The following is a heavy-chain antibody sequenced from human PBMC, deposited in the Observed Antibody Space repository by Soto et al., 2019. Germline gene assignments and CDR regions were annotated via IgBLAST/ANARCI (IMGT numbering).Heavy chain of an antibody. J-gene: IGHJ4*02. CDR1: GFTFSSYS. V-gene: IGHV3-48*01. CDR2: ISSSSSTI. D-gene: IGHD3-3*01. Sequence: EVQLAESGGGLVQPGGSLGLSCAASGFTFSSYSMNWVRQAPGKGLEWISYISSSSSTIYYADSVKGRFTISRDNAKNSLYLKMNSLRAEDTAVYYCARGTGIDFWSGPSYPPLEYYFDYWGQGTLVTVSS. CDR3: ARGTGIDFWSGPSYPPLEYYFDY.